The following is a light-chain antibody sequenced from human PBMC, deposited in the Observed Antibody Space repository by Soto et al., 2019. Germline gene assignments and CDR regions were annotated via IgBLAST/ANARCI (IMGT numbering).Light chain of an antibody. V-gene: IGLV2-23*03. Sequence: QSALTQPASVSGSPGQSITISCTGTSSDVGSYNIVSWYQQHPGKAPKLMIYEGSKRPSGVSNRFSGSKSGNTASLTISGLQAEDEADYYCCSYAGSSTFLVFGGGTKLTVL. CDR1: SSDVGSYNI. CDR2: EGS. CDR3: CSYAGSSTFLV. J-gene: IGLJ2*01.